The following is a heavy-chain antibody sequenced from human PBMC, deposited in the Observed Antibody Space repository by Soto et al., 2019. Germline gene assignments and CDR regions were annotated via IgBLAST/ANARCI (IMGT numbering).Heavy chain of an antibody. Sequence: HPAGSLRLSCAASGFTFRTYAMSWVRQAPGKGLEWVSAISGSGGSTYYADSVKGRFTISRDNSKNTLYVQMNSLRAEDTAVYYCAKAQLVLEFDYWGQGTLVTVSS. CDR3: AKAQLVLEFDY. J-gene: IGHJ4*02. CDR2: ISGSGGST. V-gene: IGHV3-23*01. D-gene: IGHD6-13*01. CDR1: GFTFRTYA.